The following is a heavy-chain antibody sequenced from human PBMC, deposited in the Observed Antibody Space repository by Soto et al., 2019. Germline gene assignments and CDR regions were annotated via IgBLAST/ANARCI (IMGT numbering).Heavy chain of an antibody. Sequence: GESLKISCAASGFTFSSYAMSWVRQAPGKGLEWVSAISGSGGSTYYADSVKGRFTISRDNSKNTLYLQMNSLRAEDTAVYYCAKVRFLATHYYFDYWGQGTLVTVSS. CDR2: ISGSGGST. V-gene: IGHV3-23*01. CDR1: GFTFSSYA. CDR3: AKVRFLATHYYFDY. D-gene: IGHD3-3*01. J-gene: IGHJ4*02.